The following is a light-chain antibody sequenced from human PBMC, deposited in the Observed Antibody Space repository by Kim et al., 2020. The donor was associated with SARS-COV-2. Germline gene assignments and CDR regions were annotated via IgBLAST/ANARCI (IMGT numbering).Light chain of an antibody. CDR2: GNS. J-gene: IGLJ3*02. CDR3: AAWDDSLSGRV. Sequence: QSVLTQPPSASGTPGQSVTISCSGSSSNIGKTYVNWYQQFPGTAPKLLIYGNSQRPSGVPDRFSGSKSGTSASLDISGLRSEDEADYYCAAWDDSLSGRVFGGGTKLTVL. CDR1: SSNIGKTY. V-gene: IGLV1-47*02.